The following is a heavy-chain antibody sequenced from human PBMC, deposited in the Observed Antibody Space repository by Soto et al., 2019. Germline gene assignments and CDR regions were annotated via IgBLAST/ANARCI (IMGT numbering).Heavy chain of an antibody. V-gene: IGHV1-2*04. J-gene: IGHJ6*02. Sequence: ASVKVSCKASGYTFTGYYMHWVRQAPGQGLEWMGWINPNSGGTNYAQKFQGWVTMTRDTSISTAYMELSRLRSDDTAVYYCARALVVPAAIHYYYYYYGMDVCGQGTTVTF. CDR3: ARALVVPAAIHYYYYYYGMDV. CDR1: GYTFTGYY. CDR2: INPNSGGT. D-gene: IGHD2-2*02.